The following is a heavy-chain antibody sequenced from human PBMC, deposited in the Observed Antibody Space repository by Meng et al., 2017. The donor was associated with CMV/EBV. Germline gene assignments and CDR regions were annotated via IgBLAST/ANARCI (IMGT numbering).Heavy chain of an antibody. CDR2: ISADNQNT. Sequence: ASVKVSCKSPGNIFTKNGISWVRQAPGQRLEWMGWISADNQNTNLVQRLQGRVTMNIETSTNTADVELRSLRSDDKAVYYCAMGGDYGDYHDPFDYWGQGTLVTVSS. J-gene: IGHJ4*02. V-gene: IGHV1-18*01. D-gene: IGHD4-17*01. CDR1: GNIFTKNG. CDR3: AMGGDYGDYHDPFDY.